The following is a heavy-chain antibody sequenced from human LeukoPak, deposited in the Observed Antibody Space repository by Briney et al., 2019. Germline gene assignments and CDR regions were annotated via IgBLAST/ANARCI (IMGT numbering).Heavy chain of an antibody. CDR2: ISSNGGST. CDR3: ARRGSGFSQNYFDY. Sequence: GGSLRLSCAASGFIFSNYAMHWVRQAPGKGLEYVSAISSNGGSTYYANSVKGRFTISRDNSKNTLYLQMGSLRAEDMAVYYCARRGSGFSQNYFDYWGQGTPVTVSS. J-gene: IGHJ4*02. CDR1: GFIFSNYA. D-gene: IGHD3-22*01. V-gene: IGHV3-64*01.